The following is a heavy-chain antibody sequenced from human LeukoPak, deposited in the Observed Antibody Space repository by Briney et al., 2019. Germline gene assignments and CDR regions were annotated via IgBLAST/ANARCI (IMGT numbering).Heavy chain of an antibody. CDR3: APSDTAMDYFDY. D-gene: IGHD5-18*01. J-gene: IGHJ4*02. Sequence: GGSLRLSCAASGFTFSSYSMNWVRQAPGKGLEWVSSISSSSSYIYYADSVKGRFTISRDNAKNSLYLQMNSLRAEDTAVYYCAPSDTAMDYFDYWGQGTLVTVSS. V-gene: IGHV3-21*01. CDR1: GFTFSSYS. CDR2: ISSSSSYI.